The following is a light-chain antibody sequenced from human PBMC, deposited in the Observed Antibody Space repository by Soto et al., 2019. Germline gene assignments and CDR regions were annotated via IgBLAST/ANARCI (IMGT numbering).Light chain of an antibody. CDR2: DTS. J-gene: IGKJ1*01. CDR3: QQYNNWWT. V-gene: IGKV3-11*01. CDR1: QSVNKH. Sequence: VLTQAPSTLSFFPFERATLSCRASQSVNKHLAWYQHKPGQAPRLLIYDTSYRATGIPARFSGSGSGTDFTLTISSLQSEDFAVYYCQQYNNWWTFGQGTKVDNK.